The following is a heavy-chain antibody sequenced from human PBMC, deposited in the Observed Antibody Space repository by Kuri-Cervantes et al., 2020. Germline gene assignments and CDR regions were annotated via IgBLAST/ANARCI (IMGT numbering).Heavy chain of an antibody. CDR2: TYYRSKWYS. CDR1: GDSVSGTSAA. CDR3: ARSTGFFDY. D-gene: IGHD3-9*01. V-gene: IGHV6-1*01. J-gene: IGHJ4*02. Sequence: SQTLSLTCVISGDSVSGTSAAWNWIRQSPSRGLEWLGRTYYRSKWYSNSAVSVKSRVTINPDTSRNQFSLQLNSVTPEDTAVYYCARSTGFFDYWGQGTLVTVSS.